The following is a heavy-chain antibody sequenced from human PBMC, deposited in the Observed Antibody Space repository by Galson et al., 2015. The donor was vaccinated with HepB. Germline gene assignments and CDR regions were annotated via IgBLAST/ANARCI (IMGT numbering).Heavy chain of an antibody. J-gene: IGHJ6*02. V-gene: IGHV3-30*18. Sequence: SLRLSCAASGFTFSSYGMHWVRQAPGKGLEWVAVISYDGSNKYYADSVKGRFTIPRDNSKNTLYLQMNSLRAEDTAVYYCAKDGEAAAGRPLDVWGQGTTVTVSS. D-gene: IGHD6-13*01. CDR1: GFTFSSYG. CDR2: ISYDGSNK. CDR3: AKDGEAAAGRPLDV.